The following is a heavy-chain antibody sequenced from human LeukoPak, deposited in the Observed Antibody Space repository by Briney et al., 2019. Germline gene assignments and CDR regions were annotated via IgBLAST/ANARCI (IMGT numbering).Heavy chain of an antibody. Sequence: PGGSLRLSCAASGFTFSSYSMNWVRQAPGKGLEWVSSISSSSTYIYYADSVKGRFTISRDNAKNSLYLQMNSLRAEDTAVNYCARNLGYCSSTSCIGGWFDPWGQGTLVTVSS. CDR1: GFTFSSYS. D-gene: IGHD2-2*01. J-gene: IGHJ5*02. V-gene: IGHV3-21*01. CDR2: ISSSSTYI. CDR3: ARNLGYCSSTSCIGGWFDP.